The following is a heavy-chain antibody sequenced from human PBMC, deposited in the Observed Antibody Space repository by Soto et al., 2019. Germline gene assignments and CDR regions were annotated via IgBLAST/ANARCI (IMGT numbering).Heavy chain of an antibody. CDR3: ARDWNTIFGVVTHNWFDP. Sequence: ASETLSLTCAVSGGSISSSNWWSWVRQPPGKGLEWIGEIYHSGSTNYNPSLKSRVTISVDKSKNQFSLKLSSVTAADTAVYYCARDWNTIFGVVTHNWFDPWGQGTLVTVSS. CDR2: IYHSGST. V-gene: IGHV4-4*02. J-gene: IGHJ5*02. CDR1: GGSISSSNW. D-gene: IGHD3-3*01.